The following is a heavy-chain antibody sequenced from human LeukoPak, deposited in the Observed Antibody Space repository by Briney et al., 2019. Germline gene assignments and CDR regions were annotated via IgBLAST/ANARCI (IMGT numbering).Heavy chain of an antibody. Sequence: GGSLRLSCAASGFTFSSYSMNWVRQAPGKGLEWVSYISSSSSTIYYADSVKGRFTISRDNAKNSLYLQMNSLRAEDTAVYYCARDSDTAMVFGGLWNWFDPWGQGTLVTVSS. J-gene: IGHJ5*02. CDR3: ARDSDTAMVFGGLWNWFDP. CDR2: ISSSSSTI. V-gene: IGHV3-48*01. D-gene: IGHD5-18*01. CDR1: GFTFSSYS.